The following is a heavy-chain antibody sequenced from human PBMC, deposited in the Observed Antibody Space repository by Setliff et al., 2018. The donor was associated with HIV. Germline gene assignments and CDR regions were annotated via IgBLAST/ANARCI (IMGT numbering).Heavy chain of an antibody. CDR2: ITNTGAT. D-gene: IGHD6-6*01. Sequence: PSETLSLTCTVSGDSISSGNYYWTWIRQPAGKALEWIGRITNTGATEYNPSLKSRVTVSVDTSQNQFSLKLTSVTAADTATYFCSRRPPFDRWGRGTLVTVSS. V-gene: IGHV4-61*02. CDR3: SRRPPFDR. CDR1: GDSISSGNYY. J-gene: IGHJ2*01.